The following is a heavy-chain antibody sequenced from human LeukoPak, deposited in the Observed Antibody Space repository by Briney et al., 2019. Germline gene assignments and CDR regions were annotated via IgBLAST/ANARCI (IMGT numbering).Heavy chain of an antibody. J-gene: IGHJ3*01. V-gene: IGHV4-39*07. Sequence: PSETLSLTCTVSGGSISSSSYYWGWIRQPPGKGLEWNGEINHSGSTNYNPSLKSRVTISVDTSKNQFSLKLSSVTAADTAVYYCARGRSGAPWGQGTMVTVSS. CDR1: GGSISSSSYY. CDR3: ARGRSGAP. CDR2: INHSGST. D-gene: IGHD6-19*01.